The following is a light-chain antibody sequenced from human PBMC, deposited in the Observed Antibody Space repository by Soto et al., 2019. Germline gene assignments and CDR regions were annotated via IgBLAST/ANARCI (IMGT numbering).Light chain of an antibody. CDR2: DVS. J-gene: IGLJ1*01. CDR3: CSYAGV. Sequence: QSVLTQPRSVSGSPGPSVTISCTGTSSDVGGYNYVSWYQQHPGKAPKLMIYDVSKRPSGVPDRFSGSKSGNTASLTISGLQAEDEADYYCCSYAGVFGTGTKVTVL. V-gene: IGLV2-11*01. CDR1: SSDVGGYNY.